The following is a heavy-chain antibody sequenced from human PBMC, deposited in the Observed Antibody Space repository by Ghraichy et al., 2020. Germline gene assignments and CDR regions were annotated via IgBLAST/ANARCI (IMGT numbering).Heavy chain of an antibody. J-gene: IGHJ6*02. Sequence: LSLTCAASGFTFDDYAMHWVRQAPGKGLEWVSGISWNSGSIGYADSVKGRFTISRDNAKNSLYLQMNSLRAEDTALYYCAKAGSYYGMDVWGQGTTVTVSS. V-gene: IGHV3-9*01. CDR3: AKAGSYYGMDV. CDR1: GFTFDDYA. CDR2: ISWNSGSI.